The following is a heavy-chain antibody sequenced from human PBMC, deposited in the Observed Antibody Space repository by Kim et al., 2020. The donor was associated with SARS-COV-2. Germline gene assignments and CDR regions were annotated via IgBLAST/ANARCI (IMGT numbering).Heavy chain of an antibody. CDR1: GFTFSSYG. Sequence: GGSLRLSCAASGFTFSSYGMHWVRQAPGKGLEWVAVISYDGSNKYYADSVKGRFTISRDNSKNTLYLQMNSLRAEDTAVYYCAKDGYYYGSGSYYNGPPEYNWFDPWGQGTLVTVSS. V-gene: IGHV3-30*18. CDR2: ISYDGSNK. D-gene: IGHD3-10*01. CDR3: AKDGYYYGSGSYYNGPPEYNWFDP. J-gene: IGHJ5*02.